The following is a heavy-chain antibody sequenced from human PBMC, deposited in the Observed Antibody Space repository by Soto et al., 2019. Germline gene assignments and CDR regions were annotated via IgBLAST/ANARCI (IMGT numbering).Heavy chain of an antibody. CDR2: ISWNSGSI. CDR1: GFTFDDYA. J-gene: IGHJ4*02. V-gene: IGHV3-9*01. Sequence: EVQLVESGGGLVQPGRSLRLSCAASGFTFDDYAMHWVRQAPGKGLEWVSGISWNSGSIGCADSVKGRFTISRDNAKNSLYLQMNSLRAEDTALYYCAKDIRSYYDILTGYSGLDYWGQGTLVTVSS. CDR3: AKDIRSYYDILTGYSGLDY. D-gene: IGHD3-9*01.